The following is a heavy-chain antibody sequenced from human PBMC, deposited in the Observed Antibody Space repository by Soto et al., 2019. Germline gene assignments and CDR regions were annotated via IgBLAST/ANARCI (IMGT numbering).Heavy chain of an antibody. CDR2: ISYDGSNK. CDR3: ARPLWRDDYNWGYFDL. CDR1: GFTFSSYA. V-gene: IGHV3-30-3*01. Sequence: GGSLRLSCAASGFTFSSYAMHWVRQAPGKGLKWVAVISYDGSNKYYADSVKGRFTISRDNSKNTLYLQMNSLRTEDTAVYYCARPLWRDDYNWGYFDLWGRGTLVTVSS. J-gene: IGHJ2*01. D-gene: IGHD4-4*01.